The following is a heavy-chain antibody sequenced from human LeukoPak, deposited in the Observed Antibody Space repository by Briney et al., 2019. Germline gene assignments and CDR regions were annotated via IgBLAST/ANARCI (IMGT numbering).Heavy chain of an antibody. Sequence: GGSLRLSCAASGFTFSTYVMHWVRQAPGKGLEWVALISYDGGNQYYADPVKGRFTISRDISKSTLYLQLNSLRPEDTAVYYCAMRAVAGSHFNYFDYWGQGTLVTVSS. CDR3: AMRAVAGSHFNYFDY. V-gene: IGHV3-30*04. J-gene: IGHJ4*02. CDR2: ISYDGGNQ. CDR1: GFTFSTYV. D-gene: IGHD6-19*01.